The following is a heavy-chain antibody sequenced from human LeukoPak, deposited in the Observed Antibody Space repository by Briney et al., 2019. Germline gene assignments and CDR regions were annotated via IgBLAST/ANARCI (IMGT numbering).Heavy chain of an antibody. CDR2: IYQSGST. V-gene: IGHV4-38-2*02. Sequence: PSETLSLTCTVSGYSIRSGYYWGWIRQPPGKGLEWIACIYQSGSTYYNPSLKSRVTISVDTSKNQFSLKLSSVTAADTAVYYCARDRTNYDFWSGYIDYWGQGTLVTVSS. CDR3: ARDRTNYDFWSGYIDY. J-gene: IGHJ4*02. CDR1: GYSIRSGYY. D-gene: IGHD3-3*01.